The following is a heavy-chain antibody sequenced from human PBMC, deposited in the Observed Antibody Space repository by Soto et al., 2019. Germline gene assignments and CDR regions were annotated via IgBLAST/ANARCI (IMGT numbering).Heavy chain of an antibody. D-gene: IGHD2-2*01. CDR2: IIPIFGTA. Sequence: QVQLVQSGAEVKKPGSSVKVSCKASGGTFSSYAISWVRQAPGQGLEWMGGIIPIFGTANYAQKFQGRVTXPXGXPXXTAYMELSSLRSEDTAVYYCARHVPPAGYYYGLDVWGQGTTVTVSS. CDR1: GGTFSSYA. V-gene: IGHV1-69*05. J-gene: IGHJ6*02. CDR3: ARHVPPAGYYYGLDV.